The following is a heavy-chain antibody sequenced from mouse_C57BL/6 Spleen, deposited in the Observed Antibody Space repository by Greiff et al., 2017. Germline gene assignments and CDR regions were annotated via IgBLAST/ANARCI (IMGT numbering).Heavy chain of an antibody. Sequence: QVQLQQPGAELVMPGASVKLSCKASGFTFTSYWMHWVKPRPGQGLEWIGEIDPSDSYTNYNQHFHSKSTLTVDKSSSTAYMQLSSLSSEASAVYYCARETARAWFAYWGQGTLVTVSA. V-gene: IGHV1-69*01. D-gene: IGHD3-2*01. CDR1: GFTFTSYW. CDR2: IDPSDSYT. J-gene: IGHJ3*01. CDR3: ARETARAWFAY.